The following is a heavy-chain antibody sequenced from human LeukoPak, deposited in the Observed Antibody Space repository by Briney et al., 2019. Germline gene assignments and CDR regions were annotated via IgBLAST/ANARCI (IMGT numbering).Heavy chain of an antibody. D-gene: IGHD3-16*01. V-gene: IGHV4-31*03. J-gene: IGHJ4*02. CDR2: IYYSGST. Sequence: SETLSLTCTVSGGSISSGGYYWRWIRQHPGKGLEWIGYIYYSGSTYYNPSLKSRVTISVDTSKNQFSLKLSSVTAADAAVYYCARVAVITRGYYFDYWGQGTLVTVSS. CDR1: GGSISSGGYY. CDR3: ARVAVITRGYYFDY.